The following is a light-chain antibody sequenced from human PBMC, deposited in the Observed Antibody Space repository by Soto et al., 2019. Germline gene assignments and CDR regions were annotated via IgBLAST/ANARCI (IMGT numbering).Light chain of an antibody. CDR2: EVN. J-gene: IGLJ1*01. CDR3: SSYAGTNNLLYV. CDR1: SSDIGAYDY. Sequence: QSVLTQPASLSGSPGQSITISCTGTSSDIGAYDYVSWFQQHPGKAPKLMISEVNNRPSGVPDRFSGSKSANTASLTVSGLQPEDEADYYCSSYAGTNNLLYVFGTGTKVTVL. V-gene: IGLV2-8*01.